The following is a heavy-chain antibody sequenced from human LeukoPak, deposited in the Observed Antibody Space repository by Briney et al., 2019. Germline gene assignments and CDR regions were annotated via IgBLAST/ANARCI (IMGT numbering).Heavy chain of an antibody. V-gene: IGHV1-46*01. CDR1: GYTFTSYY. CDR2: INPSGGST. CDR3: ARDKPSSFGYSSSWAFDY. D-gene: IGHD6-13*01. Sequence: ASVKVSCKASGYTFTSYYMYWVRQAPGQGLEWTGIINPSGGSTSYAQKFQGRVTMTRDTSTSTVYMELSSLRSEDTAVYYCARDKPSSFGYSSSWAFDYWGQGTLVTVSS. J-gene: IGHJ4*02.